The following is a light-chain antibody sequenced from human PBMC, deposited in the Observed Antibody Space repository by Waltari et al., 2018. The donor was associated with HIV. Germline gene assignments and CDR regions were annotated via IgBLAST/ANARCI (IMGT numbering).Light chain of an antibody. CDR2: DKN. CDR1: SSNIGDNY. V-gene: IGLV1-51*01. Sequence: QSVLTQPPSVSAAPGQKVTISCSGSSSNIGDNYVSWYQQLPGTAPKLLIYDKNQRPSGIPDRFSASKSGTSATLGITGLQTGDEADYYCGTWDSSLSAGLFGGGTKLTVL. CDR3: GTWDSSLSAGL. J-gene: IGLJ2*01.